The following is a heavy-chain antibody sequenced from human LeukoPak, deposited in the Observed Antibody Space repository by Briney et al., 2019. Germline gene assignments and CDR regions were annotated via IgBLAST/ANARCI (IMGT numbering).Heavy chain of an antibody. D-gene: IGHD6-19*01. Sequence: WASVKVSCKASGYTFTGYYMHWVRQAPGQGLEWMGWINPNSGGTNYAQKFQGRVTMTRDTSTSTVYMELSSLRAEDTAVYYCARDGRGWYLRAIDYWGQGTLVTVSS. CDR3: ARDGRGWYLRAIDY. V-gene: IGHV1-2*02. CDR2: INPNSGGT. CDR1: GYTFTGYY. J-gene: IGHJ4*02.